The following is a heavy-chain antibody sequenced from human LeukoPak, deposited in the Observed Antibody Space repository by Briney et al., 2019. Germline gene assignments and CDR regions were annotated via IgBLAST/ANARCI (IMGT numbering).Heavy chain of an antibody. CDR3: ASTVTTPDYYYGMDV. CDR1: GGSVSSGSYY. J-gene: IGHJ6*02. CDR2: IYYSGST. V-gene: IGHV4-61*01. Sequence: PSETLSLTCTVSGGSVSSGSYYWSWIRQPPGKGLEWIVYIYYSGSTNYNPSLKSRVTISVDTSKNQFSLKLSSVTAADTAVYYCASTVTTPDYYYGMDVWGQGTTVTVSS. D-gene: IGHD4-11*01.